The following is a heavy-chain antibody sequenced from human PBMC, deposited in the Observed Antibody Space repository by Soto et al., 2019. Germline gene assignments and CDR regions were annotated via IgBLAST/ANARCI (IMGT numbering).Heavy chain of an antibody. CDR1: GFTFSDYY. CDR2: ISSSGSTI. V-gene: IGHV3-11*01. J-gene: IGHJ6*02. CDR3: AGDIVATMRDYGMDV. D-gene: IGHD5-12*01. Sequence: GVSLRLSCSASGFTFSDYYMSWIRQAPGKGLEWVSYISSSGSTIYYADSVKGRFTISRDNAKNSLYLQMNSLRAEDTAEYYCAGDIVATMRDYGMDVWGQGTTVTVSS.